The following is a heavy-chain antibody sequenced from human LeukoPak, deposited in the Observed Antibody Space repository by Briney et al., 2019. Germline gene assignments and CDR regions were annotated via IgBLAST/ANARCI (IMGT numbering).Heavy chain of an antibody. CDR2: IKQDGSEK. Sequence: GRSLRLSCAASGFTFSSYWMSWVRQAPGKGLEWVANIKQDGSEKYYVDSVKGRFTISRDYLKNTLYLQMDSLRVEDTAVYYCARGPGAFDYWGQGTLVTVSS. CDR1: GFTFSSYW. J-gene: IGHJ4*02. V-gene: IGHV3-7*01. CDR3: ARGPGAFDY.